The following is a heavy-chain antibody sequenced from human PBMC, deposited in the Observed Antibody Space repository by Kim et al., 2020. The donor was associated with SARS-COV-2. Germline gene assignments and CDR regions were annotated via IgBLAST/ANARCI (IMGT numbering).Heavy chain of an antibody. Sequence: SETLSLTCAVYGGSFSGYYWSWIRQPPGKGLEWIGEINHSGSTNYNPSLKSRVTISVDTSKNQFSLKLSSVTAADTAVYYCASPMLLGGWFDPGGQGTLVTVSS. CDR3: ASPMLLGGWFDP. V-gene: IGHV4-34*01. CDR2: INHSGST. J-gene: IGHJ5*02. CDR1: GGSFSGYY. D-gene: IGHD2-15*01.